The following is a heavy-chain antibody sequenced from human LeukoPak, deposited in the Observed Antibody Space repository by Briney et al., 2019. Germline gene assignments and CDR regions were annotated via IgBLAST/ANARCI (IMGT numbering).Heavy chain of an antibody. V-gene: IGHV1-69*02. J-gene: IGHJ5*01. CDR3: ARGRYYGSGRKSWFDS. Sequence: ASVKVSCKTSGDTFSDYTVNWVRQGPGQGLEWMGRIIPILGIATYAQKFQDRVTITADRSTSTAYMELSSLRSEDTAVYYCARGRYYGSGRKSWFDSCGQGTPVTVSS. CDR2: IIPILGIA. D-gene: IGHD3-10*01. CDR1: GDTFSDYT.